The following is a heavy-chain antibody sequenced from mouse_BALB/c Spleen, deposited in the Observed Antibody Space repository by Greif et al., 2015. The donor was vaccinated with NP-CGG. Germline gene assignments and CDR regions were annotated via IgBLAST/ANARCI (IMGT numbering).Heavy chain of an antibody. V-gene: IGHV1-7*01. CDR3: ARLSTMITSWFAY. J-gene: IGHJ3*01. D-gene: IGHD2-4*01. CDR1: GYTFTSYW. CDR2: INPSTGYT. Sequence: VQLVESGAELAKPGASVKMSCKASGYTFTSYWMHWVKQRPGQGLERIGYINPSTGYTEYNQKFKDKATLTADKSSSTAYMQLSSLTSEDSAVYYCARLSTMITSWFAYWGQGTLVAVSA.